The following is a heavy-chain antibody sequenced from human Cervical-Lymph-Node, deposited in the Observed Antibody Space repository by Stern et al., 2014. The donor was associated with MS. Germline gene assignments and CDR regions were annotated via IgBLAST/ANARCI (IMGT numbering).Heavy chain of an antibody. CDR1: GGTFSSYA. D-gene: IGHD3/OR15-3a*01. CDR2: IISIFGTV. V-gene: IGHV1-69*06. CDR3: ARELDGFDP. J-gene: IGHJ5*02. Sequence: VQLEESGAEAKKPGSSVKVSCKASGGTFSSYAISWVRQAPGQGLEWMGGIISIFGTVNYAQKFQGRVAITADKSTSTAYMELSSLRSEDTAVYYCARELDGFDPWGQGTLVTVSS.